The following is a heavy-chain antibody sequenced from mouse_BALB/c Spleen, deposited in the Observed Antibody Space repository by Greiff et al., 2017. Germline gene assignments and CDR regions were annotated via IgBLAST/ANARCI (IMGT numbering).Heavy chain of an antibody. J-gene: IGHJ2*01. Sequence: QVQLQQSAAELARPGASVKMSCKASGYTFTSYTMHWVKQRPGQGLEWIGYINPSSGYTEYNQKFKDKTTLTADKSSSTAYMQLSSLTSEDSAVYYCARGLGDYDVVHFDYWGQGTTLTVSS. CDR1: GYTFTSYT. V-gene: IGHV1-4*02. CDR3: ARGLGDYDVVHFDY. D-gene: IGHD2-4*01. CDR2: INPSSGYT.